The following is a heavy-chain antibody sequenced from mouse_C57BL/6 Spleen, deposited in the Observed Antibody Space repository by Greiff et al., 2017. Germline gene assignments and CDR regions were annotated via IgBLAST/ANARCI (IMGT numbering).Heavy chain of an antibody. J-gene: IGHJ2*01. D-gene: IGHD1-1*01. Sequence: VKVVESGAELARPGASVKMSCKASGYTFTSYTMHWVKQRPGQGLEWIGYINPSSGYTKYNQKFKDKATLTADKSSSTAYMQLSSLTSEDSAVYYCARWNYGSSYYFDYWGQGTTLTVSS. V-gene: IGHV1-4*01. CDR1: GYTFTSYT. CDR2: INPSSGYT. CDR3: ARWNYGSSYYFDY.